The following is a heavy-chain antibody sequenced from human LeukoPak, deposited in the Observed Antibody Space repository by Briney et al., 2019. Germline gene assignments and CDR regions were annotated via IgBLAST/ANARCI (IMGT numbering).Heavy chain of an antibody. V-gene: IGHV3-48*01. CDR2: ISSSTI. J-gene: IGHJ4*02. D-gene: IGHD2-8*01. Sequence: PWGSLRLSCAASGFTFGSYSMNWVRQAPGKGLEWVSYISSSTIWYADSVKGRFTISRDNAKTSLYLQMNSLRAEDTAVYYCARDHLYAFDYWGQGTLVTVSS. CDR3: ARDHLYAFDY. CDR1: GFTFGSYS.